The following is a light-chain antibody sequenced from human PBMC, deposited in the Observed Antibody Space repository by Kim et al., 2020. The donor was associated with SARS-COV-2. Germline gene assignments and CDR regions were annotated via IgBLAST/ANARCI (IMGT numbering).Light chain of an antibody. V-gene: IGKV3-15*01. J-gene: IGKJ2*01. CDR1: QSVSSN. CDR2: GAS. Sequence: SVSPGERAPLSCGASQSVSSNLAWYQQKPGQAPRLLIYGASTRATGIPARFSGSGSGTEFTLTISSLQSEDFAVYYCQQYINWPQTFGQGTKLEI. CDR3: QQYINWPQT.